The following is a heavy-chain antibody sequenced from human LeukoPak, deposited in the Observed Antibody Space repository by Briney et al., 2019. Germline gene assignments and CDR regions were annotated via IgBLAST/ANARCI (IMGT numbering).Heavy chain of an antibody. V-gene: IGHV3-7*01. CDR1: GFTFRSYW. CDR2: IKQDGSET. D-gene: IGHD3-10*02. Sequence: GGSLRLSCAASGFTFRSYWMTWVRQSPGKGLEWVANIKQDGSETYHVDSVKGRFTISRDNAKNSLYLQMNSLRAEDTAVYYCAELGITMIGGVWGKGTTVTISS. J-gene: IGHJ6*04. CDR3: AELGITMIGGV.